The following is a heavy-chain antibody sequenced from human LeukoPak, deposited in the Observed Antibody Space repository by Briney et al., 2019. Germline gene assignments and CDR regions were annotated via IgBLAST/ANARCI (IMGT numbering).Heavy chain of an antibody. V-gene: IGHV1-69*04. J-gene: IGHJ4*02. Sequence: GSSVKVSCKASGGTFSSYAISWVRQAPGQGLEWMGRIIPILGIANYAQKFQGRVTITADKSTSTAYMELSSLRSEDTAVYYCAREPSGSPFDYWGQGTLVTVSS. D-gene: IGHD1-26*01. CDR1: GGTFSSYA. CDR2: IIPILGIA. CDR3: AREPSGSPFDY.